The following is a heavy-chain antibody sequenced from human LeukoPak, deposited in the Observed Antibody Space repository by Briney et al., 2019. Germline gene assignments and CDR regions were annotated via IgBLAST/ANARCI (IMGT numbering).Heavy chain of an antibody. J-gene: IGHJ4*02. CDR1: GASINNYY. Sequence: SKTLSLTCTVSGASINNYYWSWIRQPPGKGLERIGYIYYYGSTNYNPSLTSRVTILVDTSENQFSLRLTSVNSADTAVYYCVRLRGSSGPIDHWGQGTLVTVSS. CDR2: IYYYGST. V-gene: IGHV4-59*01. D-gene: IGHD3-22*01. CDR3: VRLRGSSGPIDH.